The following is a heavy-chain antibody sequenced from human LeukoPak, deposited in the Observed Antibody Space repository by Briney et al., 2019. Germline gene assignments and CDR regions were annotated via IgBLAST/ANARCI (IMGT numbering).Heavy chain of an antibody. Sequence: ASVTVSCKASGYTFTSYGISWVRQAPGQGLEWMGWISVYNGHTNYAQRLQGRVTMTTDTSTSTAYMELRSLRSDDTAVYYCAGANFGDYGEGYGMDVWGQGTPVTVSS. J-gene: IGHJ6*02. D-gene: IGHD4-17*01. CDR1: GYTFTSYG. CDR2: ISVYNGHT. V-gene: IGHV1-18*01. CDR3: AGANFGDYGEGYGMDV.